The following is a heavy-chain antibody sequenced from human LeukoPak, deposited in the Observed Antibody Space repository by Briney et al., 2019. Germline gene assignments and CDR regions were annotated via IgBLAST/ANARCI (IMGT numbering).Heavy chain of an antibody. J-gene: IGHJ3*01. V-gene: IGHV3-9*03. CDR3: AKDRQKGSSLTAAGDAFDV. CDR2: ISWASGSP. Sequence: PGGSLRLSCIGSGFTFDDYAMHWVRQVPGKGLEWVSGISWASGSPAYADSVKGRFTVSRDNAKNSLYLQMNSLRSEDMALYYCAKDRQKGSSLTAAGDAFDVWGHGTMVIVSS. D-gene: IGHD6-13*01. CDR1: GFTFDDYA.